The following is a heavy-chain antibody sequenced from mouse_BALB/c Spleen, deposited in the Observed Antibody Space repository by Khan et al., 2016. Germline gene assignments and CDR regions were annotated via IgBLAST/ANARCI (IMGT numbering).Heavy chain of an antibody. V-gene: IGHV5-15*02. CDR1: GFTFSDYG. Sequence: EVELVESGGGLVQPGGSRKLSCAASGFTFSDYGMAWVRQAPGKGPEWVAFISNLAYSIYYADTVTGRFTISRENAKNTLYLEMSSLRSEGTAMYYCARDGNYAMDYWGQGTSVTVSS. D-gene: IGHD1-1*02. J-gene: IGHJ4*01. CDR3: ARDGNYAMDY. CDR2: ISNLAYSI.